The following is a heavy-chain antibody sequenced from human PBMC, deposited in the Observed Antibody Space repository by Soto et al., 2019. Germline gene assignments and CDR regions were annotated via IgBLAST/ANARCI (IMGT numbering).Heavy chain of an antibody. Sequence: PSETLSLTXAVYGGSFSGYYWSWIRQPPGKGLEWIGEINHSGSTNYNPSLKSRVTISVDTSKNQFSLKLSSVTAADTAVYYCARGAANDFWSGYYLRYYYGMDVWGQGTTVTVSS. CDR1: GGSFSGYY. D-gene: IGHD3-3*01. CDR3: ARGAANDFWSGYYLRYYYGMDV. V-gene: IGHV4-34*01. CDR2: INHSGST. J-gene: IGHJ6*02.